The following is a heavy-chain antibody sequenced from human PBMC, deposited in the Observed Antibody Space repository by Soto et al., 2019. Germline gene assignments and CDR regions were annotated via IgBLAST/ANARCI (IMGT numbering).Heavy chain of an antibody. D-gene: IGHD3-22*01. J-gene: IGHJ6*02. CDR2: ISGSGDST. V-gene: IGHV3-23*01. CDR1: GFTFSSYV. CDR3: ANFDYDRSGSVLDV. Sequence: GGSLRLSCAASGFTFSSYVMNWVRQAPGKGLEWVSAISGSGDSTYYADSVKGRFTISRDNSKNTLYLQMNSLRAEDTAIYYCANFDYDRSGSVLDVWGQGTTVTVSS.